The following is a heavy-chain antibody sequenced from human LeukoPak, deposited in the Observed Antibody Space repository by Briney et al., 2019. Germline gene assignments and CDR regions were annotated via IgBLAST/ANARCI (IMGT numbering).Heavy chain of an antibody. CDR3: AREVMGYDSSGYFPLCDY. Sequence: SETLSLTCTVSGGSITSGSYYWSWIRQPAGKGLEWIARIYTSGSTNYNPSLKSRVTISVDTSKNQFSLKLSSVTAADTAVYYCAREVMGYDSSGYFPLCDYWGQGTLITVSS. J-gene: IGHJ4*02. V-gene: IGHV4-61*02. CDR1: GGSITSGSYY. D-gene: IGHD3-22*01. CDR2: IYTSGST.